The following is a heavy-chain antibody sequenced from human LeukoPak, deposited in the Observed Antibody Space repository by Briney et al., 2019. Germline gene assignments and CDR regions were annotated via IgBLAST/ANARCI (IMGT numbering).Heavy chain of an antibody. CDR1: GFTVISNY. D-gene: IGHD3-9*01. CDR3: ARDRRYFDWSLDWYFDL. J-gene: IGHJ2*01. V-gene: IGHV3-53*01. CDR2: INSGGTT. Sequence: GGSLRLSCAASGFTVISNYMNWVRQAPGKGLEWVSVINSGGTTYYADSVKGRFTISRDNSKNTLYLQMNSLRAEDTAVYYCARDRRYFDWSLDWYFDLWGRGTLVTVSS.